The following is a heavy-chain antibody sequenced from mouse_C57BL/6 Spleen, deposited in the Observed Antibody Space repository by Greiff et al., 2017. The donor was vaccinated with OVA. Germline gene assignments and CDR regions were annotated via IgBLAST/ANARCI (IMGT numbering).Heavy chain of an antibody. D-gene: IGHD2-5*01. CDR2: ISYDGSN. CDR1: GYSITSGYY. Sequence: EVKLEESGPGLVKPSQSLSLTCSVTGYSITSGYYWNWIRQFPGNKLEWMGYISYDGSNNYNPSLKNRISITRDTSKNQFFLKLNSVTTEDTATYYCARGDYSNYAFAYWGQGTLVTVSA. J-gene: IGHJ3*01. V-gene: IGHV3-6*01. CDR3: ARGDYSNYAFAY.